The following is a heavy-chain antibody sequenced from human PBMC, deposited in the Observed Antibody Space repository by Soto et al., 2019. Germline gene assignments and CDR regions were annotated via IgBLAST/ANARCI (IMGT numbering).Heavy chain of an antibody. J-gene: IGHJ4*02. CDR2: ISGNNGNT. Sequence: ASVKVSCKASGYSFSSYDITWVRQAPGQGLEWMGWISGNNGNTNYAQKLQGRVTVTRDTSTSTAYMELRSLRSDDTAVYYCARGGYSTGYAYWGQGTLVTVSS. V-gene: IGHV1-18*01. D-gene: IGHD3-22*01. CDR3: ARGGYSTGYAY. CDR1: GYSFSSYD.